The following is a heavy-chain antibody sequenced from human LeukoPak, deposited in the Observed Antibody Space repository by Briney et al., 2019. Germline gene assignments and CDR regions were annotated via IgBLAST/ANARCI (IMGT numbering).Heavy chain of an antibody. V-gene: IGHV3-74*01. D-gene: IGHD3-10*01. Sequence: GGSLRLSCAASGFTFSSYWMHWVRQAPGKGLVWVSRTNSDGSSTSYADSVKGRFTISRDNAKNTLYLQMNSLRAEDTAVYYCARDHRGSGSRYYYYYMDVWGKGTTVTISS. J-gene: IGHJ6*03. CDR1: GFTFSSYW. CDR2: TNSDGSST. CDR3: ARDHRGSGSRYYYYYMDV.